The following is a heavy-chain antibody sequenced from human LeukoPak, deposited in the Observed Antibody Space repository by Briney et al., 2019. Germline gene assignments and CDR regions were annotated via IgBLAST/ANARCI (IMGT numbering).Heavy chain of an antibody. CDR2: IYYSGST. CDR3: ARSPTLFYFDS. CDR1: GGSTSSYY. Sequence: SETLSLTCTVSGGSTSSYYWSWIRQPPGKGLEWIGYIYYSGSTSYNPSLKSRVTISVDTSKNQFSLKVTSVTAADTAVYFCARSPTLFYFDSWGLGTLVTVSS. J-gene: IGHJ4*02. V-gene: IGHV4-59*08.